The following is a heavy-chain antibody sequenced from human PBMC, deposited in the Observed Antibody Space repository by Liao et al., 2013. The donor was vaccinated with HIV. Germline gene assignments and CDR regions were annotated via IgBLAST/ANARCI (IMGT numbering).Heavy chain of an antibody. V-gene: IGHV4-30-4*08. D-gene: IGHD3-16*01. CDR2: IFHSGST. CDR1: GGSISSGDYY. CDR3: AREGGARPIDY. Sequence: QVQLQESGPGLVKPSQTLSLTCTVSGGSISSGDYYWSWIRQPPGKGLEWIGYIFHSGSTFYNPSLKSRVTMSVDTSKNQFSLKLNSVTAPDTAVYYCAREGGARPIDYWGQGTLVTVSS. J-gene: IGHJ4*02.